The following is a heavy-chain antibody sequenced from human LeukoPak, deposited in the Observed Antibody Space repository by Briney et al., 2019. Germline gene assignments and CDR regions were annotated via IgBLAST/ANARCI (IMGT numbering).Heavy chain of an antibody. CDR1: GGSISSSDYY. V-gene: IGHV4-39*01. CDR3: AGPKGRAYYYYMDV. CDR2: IYYSGST. Sequence: PSETLSLTCTVSGGSISSSDYYWGWIRQPPGKGLEWIGSIYYSGSTYYNPSLKSRVTISVDTSKNQFSLKLSSVTAADTAVYYCAGPKGRAYYYYMDVWGKGTTVTVSS. J-gene: IGHJ6*03.